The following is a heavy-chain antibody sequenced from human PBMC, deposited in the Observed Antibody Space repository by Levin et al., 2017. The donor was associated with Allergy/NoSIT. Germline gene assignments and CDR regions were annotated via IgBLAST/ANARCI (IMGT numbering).Heavy chain of an antibody. V-gene: IGHV3-7*01. J-gene: IGHJ4*02. CDR1: GFTFDNSF. Sequence: GGSLRLSCAASGFTFDNSFMSWLRQGPGKGLEWVANIKHDGTIKNYVDSVKGRFTISRDNAKNSLFLQMGSLRAEDTAVYFCARGGYSSFDFWGQGTLVTVSS. CDR3: ARGGYSSFDF. D-gene: IGHD3-22*01. CDR2: IKHDGTIK.